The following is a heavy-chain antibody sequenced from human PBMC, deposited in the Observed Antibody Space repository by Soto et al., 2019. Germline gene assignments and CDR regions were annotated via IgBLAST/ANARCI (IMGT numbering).Heavy chain of an antibody. V-gene: IGHV3-33*01. CDR1: GFTFSSYG. CDR2: IWYDGSNK. Sequence: QVQLVESGGGVVQPGRSLRLSCAASGFTFSSYGMHWVRQAPGKGLEWVAVIWYDGSNKYYADSVKGRFTISRDNSKITLYLQMNSRRAEDTAVYYCARIMCGGDCYDFDYWGQGTLVTVSS. D-gene: IGHD2-21*02. J-gene: IGHJ4*02. CDR3: ARIMCGGDCYDFDY.